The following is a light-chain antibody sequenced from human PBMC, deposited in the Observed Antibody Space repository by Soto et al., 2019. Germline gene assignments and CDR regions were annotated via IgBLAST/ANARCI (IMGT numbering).Light chain of an antibody. Sequence: QSVLTQPPSVSGAPGQRVTISCTGSSSNIGAGYDVHWYQQLPGTAPKLLIYHNTNRPSAVPDRFSGSKSATSASLAITGLQAEDEADYYCQSYDSSLSVLYVFGTGTKLTVL. CDR3: QSYDSSLSVLYV. CDR1: SSNIGAGYD. J-gene: IGLJ1*01. CDR2: HNT. V-gene: IGLV1-40*01.